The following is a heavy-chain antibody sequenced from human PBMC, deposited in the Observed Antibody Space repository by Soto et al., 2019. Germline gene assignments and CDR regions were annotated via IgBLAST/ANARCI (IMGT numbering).Heavy chain of an antibody. V-gene: IGHV5-51*01. CDR1: GYSFTSYW. J-gene: IGHJ4*02. CDR2: IYPGDSDT. CDR3: ARLPRGIAEAGTNYFEY. Sequence: GASLKISCKGCGYSFTSYWIGWVRQMPGKGLEWMGIIYPGDSDTRYSPSFQGQVTISADKSISTAYLQWSSLKASDTAMYYCARLPRGIAEAGTNYFEYWGQGTLVTVSS. D-gene: IGHD6-13*01.